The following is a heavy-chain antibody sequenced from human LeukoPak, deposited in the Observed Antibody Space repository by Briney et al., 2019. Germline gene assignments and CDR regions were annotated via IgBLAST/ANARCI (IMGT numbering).Heavy chain of an antibody. CDR3: AREPTVTTEGVDACDL. V-gene: IGHV4-34*01. CDR2: INHSGST. D-gene: IGHD4-17*01. J-gene: IGHJ3*01. Sequence: PSETLSLTCAVYGGSFSGYYWSWIRQPPGKGLEWIGEINHSGSTNYNPSLKSRVTISVDTSKNQFSLKLSSVTAADTAVYYCAREPTVTTEGVDACDLWGQGTMVTVSS. CDR1: GGSFSGYY.